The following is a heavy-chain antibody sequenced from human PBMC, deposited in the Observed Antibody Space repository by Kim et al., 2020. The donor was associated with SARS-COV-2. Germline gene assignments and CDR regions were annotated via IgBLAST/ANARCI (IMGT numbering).Heavy chain of an antibody. D-gene: IGHD1-20*01. Sequence: SETLSLTCAVYGGSFSGYYWSWIRQPPVKGLEWIGEINHSGSTNYNPSLKSRVTISVDTSKNQFSLKLSSVTAADTAVYYCARKCITHYYYYGMDVWGQGTTVTVSS. CDR3: ARKCITHYYYYGMDV. V-gene: IGHV4-34*01. J-gene: IGHJ6*02. CDR1: GGSFSGYY. CDR2: INHSGST.